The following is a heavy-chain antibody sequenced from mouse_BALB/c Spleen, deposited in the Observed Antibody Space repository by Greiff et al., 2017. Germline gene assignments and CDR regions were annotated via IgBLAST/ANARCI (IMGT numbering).Heavy chain of an antibody. CDR1: GYSITSDYA. J-gene: IGHJ4*01. V-gene: IGHV3-2*02. Sequence: DVKLQESGPGLVKPSQSLSLTCTVTGYSITSDYAWNWIRQFPGNKLEWMGYISYSGSTSYNPSLKSRISITRDTSKNQFFLQLNSVTTEDTATYYCARCYYRYDDAMDYWGQGTSVTVSS. CDR2: ISYSGST. CDR3: ARCYYRYDDAMDY. D-gene: IGHD2-14*01.